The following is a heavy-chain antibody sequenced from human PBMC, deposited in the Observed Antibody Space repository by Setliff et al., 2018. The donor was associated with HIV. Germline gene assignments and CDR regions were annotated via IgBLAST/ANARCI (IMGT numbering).Heavy chain of an antibody. CDR3: ATGIAAAGEIDY. V-gene: IGHV1-69*13. J-gene: IGHJ4*02. CDR2: VIPIFGST. D-gene: IGHD6-13*01. Sequence: GASVKVSCKASGGTFRKYSINWVRQAPGQGLEWMGGVIPIFGSTTFAQKFQGRVTITADESKDTVEMELSSLTSEDTAVYYCATGIAAAGEIDYWGQGTLVTVSS. CDR1: GGTFRKYS.